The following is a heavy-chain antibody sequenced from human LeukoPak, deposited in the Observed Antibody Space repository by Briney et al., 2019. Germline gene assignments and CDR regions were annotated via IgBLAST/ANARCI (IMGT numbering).Heavy chain of an antibody. CDR2: ISDYNANT. V-gene: IGHV1-18*04. CDR3: ARDLVAGDCSSTSCYLFDY. CDR1: GYTCTSYD. D-gene: IGHD2-2*01. Sequence: ASVKDFCKRSGYTCTSYDCSGLRRDTGQGLEQLGSISDYNANTNYAQNLQGRVTMTTDTSTSTAYMELRSLRSDDTAVYYCARDLVAGDCSSTSCYLFDYWGQGTLVTVSS. J-gene: IGHJ4*02.